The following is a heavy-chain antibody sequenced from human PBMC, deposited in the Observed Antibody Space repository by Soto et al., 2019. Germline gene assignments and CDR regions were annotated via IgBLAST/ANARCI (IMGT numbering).Heavy chain of an antibody. CDR2: ISYSWRT. CDR3: AKNLPRTGRVDY. J-gene: IGHJ4*02. Sequence: SETLSLTCTLSGASITSTTYFWDWIRHPPGKGLEGVGSISYSWRTYYNPSLRSRVTISVDRSKNQFSLTMSSVTAADTAVYYCAKNLPRTGRVDYWGQGTSVT. V-gene: IGHV4-39*01. CDR1: GASITSTTYF.